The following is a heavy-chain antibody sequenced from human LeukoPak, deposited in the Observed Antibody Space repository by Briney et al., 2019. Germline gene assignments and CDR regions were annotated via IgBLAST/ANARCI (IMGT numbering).Heavy chain of an antibody. Sequence: GGSLRLSCATSGFTLTTHVMMWVRQAPGKGPEWISAISGGTTFYADSVKGRFFISRDNSKNILYLQMNSLRAEDTAVYYCARGNEKGYWGQGTLATVSS. J-gene: IGHJ4*02. CDR3: ARGNEKGY. CDR1: GFTLTTHV. CDR2: ISGGTT. V-gene: IGHV3-23*01.